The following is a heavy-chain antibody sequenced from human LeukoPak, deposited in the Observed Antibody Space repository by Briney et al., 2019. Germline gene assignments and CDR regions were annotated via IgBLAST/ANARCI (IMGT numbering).Heavy chain of an antibody. CDR1: GFTFGDYA. D-gene: IGHD3-10*01. CDR3: TREAATGYYYGSGDFDY. J-gene: IGHJ4*02. CDR2: IRSKAYGGTT. Sequence: GGSLRLSCTASGFTFGDYAMSWVRQAPGKGLEWVGFIRSKAYGGTTEYAASVKGRFTISRDDPKSIAYLQMNSLKTEDTAVYYCTREAATGYYYGSGDFDYWGQGALVTVSS. V-gene: IGHV3-49*04.